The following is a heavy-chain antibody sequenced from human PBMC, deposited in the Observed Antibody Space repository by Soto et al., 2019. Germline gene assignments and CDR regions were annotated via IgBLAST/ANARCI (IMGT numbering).Heavy chain of an antibody. D-gene: IGHD3-10*01. CDR2: MFHSGSS. V-gene: IGHV4-38-2*02. Sequence: SETLSLTCIVSDYSISSGYYWGWVRQSPGRGLEWIGSMFHSGSSYSNPSLKSRVTISVDTSKNQFSLKLTSVTAADTAVCYCARELHYYGSGLLDSWGQGTLVTVSS. CDR1: DYSISSGYY. J-gene: IGHJ4*02. CDR3: ARELHYYGSGLLDS.